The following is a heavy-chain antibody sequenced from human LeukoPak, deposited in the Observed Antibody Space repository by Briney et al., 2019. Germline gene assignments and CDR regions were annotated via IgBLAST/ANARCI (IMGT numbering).Heavy chain of an antibody. V-gene: IGHV1-8*03. Sequence: GASVKVSCKASGYTFTSYDINWVRQATGQGLEWMGWMNPNSGNTGYAQKFQGRVTITRNTSISTAYMELSSLRSEDTAVYYCARVALDGDYEVFDYWGQGTLVTVSS. CDR2: MNPNSGNT. D-gene: IGHD4-17*01. CDR1: GYTFTSYD. CDR3: ARVALDGDYEVFDY. J-gene: IGHJ4*02.